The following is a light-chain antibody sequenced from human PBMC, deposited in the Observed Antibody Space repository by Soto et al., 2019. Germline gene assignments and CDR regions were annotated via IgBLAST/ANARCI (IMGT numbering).Light chain of an antibody. Sequence: EIVLTQSPGTLSLSPGERATLSCRASQSVSSSYLAWYQQKPGQAPRLLIYVASSRATGIPDRFSGSGSGTDFTLTSSRLEPEDFAVYYCQQYGSSPGTFGQGTNVEIK. J-gene: IGKJ1*01. CDR3: QQYGSSPGT. CDR2: VAS. V-gene: IGKV3-20*01. CDR1: QSVSSSY.